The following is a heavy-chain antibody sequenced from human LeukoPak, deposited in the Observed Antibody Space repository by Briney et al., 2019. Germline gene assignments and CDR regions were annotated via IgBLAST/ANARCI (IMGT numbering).Heavy chain of an antibody. CDR1: GFTFSSYA. D-gene: IGHD6-19*01. J-gene: IGHJ6*02. Sequence: GGSLRLSCAASGFTFSSYAMTWVRQAPGKGLEWVSALSGSGGTTYYADSVKGRFTISRDNSKNTLYLQMNSLRAEDTAVYYCAKDHRSSVYYYYGMDVWGQGTTVTVSS. CDR3: AKDHRSSVYYYYGMDV. CDR2: LSGSGGTT. V-gene: IGHV3-23*01.